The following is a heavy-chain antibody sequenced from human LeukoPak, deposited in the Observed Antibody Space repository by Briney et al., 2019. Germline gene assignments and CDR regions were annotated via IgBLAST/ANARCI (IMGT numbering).Heavy chain of an antibody. V-gene: IGHV3-23*01. CDR3: AKEYSGYDFDY. D-gene: IGHD5-12*01. CDR2: TSGSGVNS. J-gene: IGHJ4*02. Sequence: PGGLLRLSRAAPGCSLRSYDMTWVRQAPGKELEWVAATSGSGVNSYYADSVRGRFTISRDNSQNTLYLQMDSLRAEDTALYYCAKEYSGYDFDYWGQGTLVTVSS. CDR1: GCSLRSYD.